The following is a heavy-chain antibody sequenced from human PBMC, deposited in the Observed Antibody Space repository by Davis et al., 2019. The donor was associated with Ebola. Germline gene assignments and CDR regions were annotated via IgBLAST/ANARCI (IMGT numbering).Heavy chain of an antibody. J-gene: IGHJ6*02. CDR3: ARLRFLEWLFSSMDV. Sequence: ASAQVSCKTSGGTFSSYAISWVRQAPGQGLEWMGWISAYNGNTNYAQKPQGRVTMTTDTSTSTAYMELRSLRSDDTAVYYCARLRFLEWLFSSMDVWGQGTTVTVSS. CDR1: GGTFSSYA. CDR2: ISAYNGNT. V-gene: IGHV1-18*01. D-gene: IGHD3-3*01.